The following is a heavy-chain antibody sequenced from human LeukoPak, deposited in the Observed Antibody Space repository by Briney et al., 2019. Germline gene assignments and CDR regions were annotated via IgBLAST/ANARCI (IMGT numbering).Heavy chain of an antibody. Sequence: GGSLRLSCTASGFTFGDYAMSWFRQAPGKGLEWVGFIRSKAYGGTTEYAASVKGRFTISRDDSKSIAYLQMNSLKTEDTAVYYCTRDLAVAGFYYYYGMDVWGQGTTVTVSS. CDR3: TRDLAVAGFYYYYGMDV. V-gene: IGHV3-49*03. CDR2: IRSKAYGGTT. D-gene: IGHD6-19*01. J-gene: IGHJ6*02. CDR1: GFTFGDYA.